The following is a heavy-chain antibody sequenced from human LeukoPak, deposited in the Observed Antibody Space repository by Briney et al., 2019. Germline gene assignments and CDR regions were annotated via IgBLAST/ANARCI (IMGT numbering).Heavy chain of an antibody. Sequence: SETLSLTCAVYGGSFSGYYWSWIRQPPGKGLEWIGEINHSGSTNYNPSLKSRVTISVDTSKNQFSLKLSSVTAADTAVYYCARVSNTPIPAAIAGVWGFDPWGQGTLVTVSS. CDR3: ARVSNTPIPAAIAGVWGFDP. CDR2: INHSGST. D-gene: IGHD2-2*01. CDR1: GGSFSGYY. J-gene: IGHJ5*02. V-gene: IGHV4-34*01.